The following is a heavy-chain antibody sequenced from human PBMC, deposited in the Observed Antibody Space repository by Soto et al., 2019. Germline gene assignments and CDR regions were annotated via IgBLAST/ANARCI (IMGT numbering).Heavy chain of an antibody. J-gene: IGHJ4*02. Sequence: ASVKVSCKVSGYTLTELSMHWVRQAPGKGLEWMGGFDPEDGETIYAQKFQGRVTMTEDTSTDTADMELSSLRSEDSAVYYCATVKLVGGAYYFDYWCQGTLVTVSS. CDR1: GYTLTELS. D-gene: IGHD6-13*01. V-gene: IGHV1-24*01. CDR2: FDPEDGET. CDR3: ATVKLVGGAYYFDY.